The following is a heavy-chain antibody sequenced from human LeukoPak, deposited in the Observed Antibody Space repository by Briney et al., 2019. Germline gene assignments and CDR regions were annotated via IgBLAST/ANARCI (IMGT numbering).Heavy chain of an antibody. CDR3: ARDTVYYDSSGYLGVFDY. CDR1: GFTFSTYD. CDR2: INRSGST. J-gene: IGHJ4*02. V-gene: IGHV4-34*01. D-gene: IGHD3-22*01. Sequence: GSLRLSCAASGFTFSTYDMSWIRQPPGKGLEWIGEINRSGSTNYNPSLKSRVTLSVDTSKKQFSLNLNSVTAADTAVYYCARDTVYYDSSGYLGVFDYWGQGTLVTVSS.